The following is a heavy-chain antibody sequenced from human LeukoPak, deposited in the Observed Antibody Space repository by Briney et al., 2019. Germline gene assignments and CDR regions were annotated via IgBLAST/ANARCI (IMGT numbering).Heavy chain of an antibody. V-gene: IGHV3-23*01. J-gene: IGHJ4*02. CDR3: VGSGNSAH. CDR1: GFPFSSYG. D-gene: IGHD1-7*01. Sequence: GGSLGLSCAASGFPFSSYGMSWIRQGPGKGLEWVSSISASGDTIFHVDSVKGRFTISRDNSQNILNLQMKSLRVEDTAIYYCVGSGNSAHWGQGTLVTVSS. CDR2: ISASGDTI.